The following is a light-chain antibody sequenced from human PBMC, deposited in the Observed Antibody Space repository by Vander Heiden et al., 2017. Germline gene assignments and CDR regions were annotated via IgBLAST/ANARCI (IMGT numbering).Light chain of an antibody. CDR3: YSTDSSGNHRV. J-gene: IGLJ3*02. V-gene: IGLV3-10*01. CDR1: ALPKKY. Sequence: SYELTQPPSVSVSPGQTARITCSGDALPKKYAYWYQQKSGQPPVLVIYEDSKRPSGIPERFSGSSSGTMATLTSSGAQVEDEADYYCYSTDSSGNHRVFGGGTKLTVL. CDR2: EDS.